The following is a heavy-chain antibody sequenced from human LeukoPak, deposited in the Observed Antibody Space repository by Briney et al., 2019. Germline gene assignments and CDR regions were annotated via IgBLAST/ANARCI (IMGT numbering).Heavy chain of an antibody. D-gene: IGHD6-19*01. CDR1: GFTFSSYA. V-gene: IGHV3-23*01. Sequence: GGSLRPSCAASGFTFSSYAMSWVRQAPGKGLEWVSAISGSGGSTYYADSVKGRFTISRDNSKNTLYLQMNSLRAEDTAVYYCANLDSSGWIPFDYWGQGTLVTVSS. CDR2: ISGSGGST. CDR3: ANLDSSGWIPFDY. J-gene: IGHJ4*02.